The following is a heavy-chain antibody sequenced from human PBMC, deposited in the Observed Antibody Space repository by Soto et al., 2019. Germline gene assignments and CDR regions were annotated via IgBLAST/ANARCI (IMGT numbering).Heavy chain of an antibody. CDR2: IIPVFGKT. CDR1: GDTFSTYC. J-gene: IGHJ4*02. CDR3: ARAGGRQLGRRGVWDY. Sequence: QVQLVQSGAEVTKPGSSVTVSCKAPGDTFSTYCFDWVRQAPGQRLEWMGGIIPVFGKTNYAQEFQGRLTIAADDSTSTVYMQLSSLTSEDTAVYYCARAGGRQLGRRGVWDYRGQGTLVTVSS. D-gene: IGHD6-13*01. V-gene: IGHV1-69*01.